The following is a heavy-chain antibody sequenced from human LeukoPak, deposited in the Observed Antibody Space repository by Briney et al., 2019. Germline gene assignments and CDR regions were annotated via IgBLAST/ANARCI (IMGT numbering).Heavy chain of an antibody. Sequence: PGGSLRLSCAASGFTFSTYWMSWVRQAPGKGLEWVANINEDGSYKYHADSVKGRLTISRDNAKNSLYLQMNSLRAEDTAVYYCARDATRGGDNDYWGQGTRVIVSS. CDR3: ARDATRGGDNDY. J-gene: IGHJ4*02. CDR1: GFTFSTYW. V-gene: IGHV3-7*01. D-gene: IGHD2-21*02. CDR2: INEDGSYK.